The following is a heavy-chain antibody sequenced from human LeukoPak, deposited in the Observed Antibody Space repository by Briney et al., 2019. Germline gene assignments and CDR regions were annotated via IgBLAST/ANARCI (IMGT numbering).Heavy chain of an antibody. D-gene: IGHD2-2*01. CDR3: ASGRDIVVVPAATERNYMDV. J-gene: IGHJ6*03. CDR2: MNPNSGNT. Sequence: ASVKVSCKASGYTFTSYDINWVRQATGQGLEWMGWMNPNSGNTGYAQKFQGRVTITRNTSISTAYMELSSLRSEDTAVYYCASGRDIVVVPAATERNYMDVWGKGTTVTVSS. V-gene: IGHV1-8*03. CDR1: GYTFTSYD.